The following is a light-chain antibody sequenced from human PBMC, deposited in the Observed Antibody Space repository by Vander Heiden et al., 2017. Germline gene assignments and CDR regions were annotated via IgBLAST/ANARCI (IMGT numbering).Light chain of an antibody. Sequence: SSELTQDPAVSVALGQTVRITCQGDSLRSYDASWYQQKPGQAPVLVIYGKNNRPSGIPDRFSGSSSGNTASLTITGAQAEDEADYYCNSRDSSGNLYVFGTGTKVTVL. CDR2: GKN. CDR1: SLRSYD. CDR3: NSRDSSGNLYV. J-gene: IGLJ1*01. V-gene: IGLV3-19*01.